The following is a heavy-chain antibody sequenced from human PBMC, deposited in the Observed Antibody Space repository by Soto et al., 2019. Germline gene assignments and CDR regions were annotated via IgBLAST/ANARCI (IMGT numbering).Heavy chain of an antibody. CDR1: GYTFTSYY. CDR3: ARDQSWGTNYYDSIRARDGMDV. V-gene: IGHV1-46*03. Sequence: QVQLVQSGTEVKKPGASVKVSCKASGYTFTSYYMHWVRQAPGQVLEWMGIINPSGGSTSYAQKFQGRVTMTRDTSTSTVYMELSSLRSEDTAVYYCARDQSWGTNYYDSIRARDGMDVWGQGTTVTVSS. D-gene: IGHD3-22*01. CDR2: INPSGGST. J-gene: IGHJ6*02.